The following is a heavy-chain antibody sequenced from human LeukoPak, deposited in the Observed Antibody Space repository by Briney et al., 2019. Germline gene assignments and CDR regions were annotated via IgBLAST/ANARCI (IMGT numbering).Heavy chain of an antibody. CDR2: IIPIFGTA. J-gene: IGHJ6*03. V-gene: IGHV1-69*05. CDR3: ARDPQPIAARRNGYYYYYMDV. CDR1: GGTFSSYA. Sequence: SVKVSCKASGGTFSSYAISWVRQAPGQGLEWMGGIIPIFGTANYAQKFQGRVTITTDESTSTAYMELSSLRSEDTAVYYCARDPQPIAARRNGYYYYYMDVWGKGTTVTVSS. D-gene: IGHD6-6*01.